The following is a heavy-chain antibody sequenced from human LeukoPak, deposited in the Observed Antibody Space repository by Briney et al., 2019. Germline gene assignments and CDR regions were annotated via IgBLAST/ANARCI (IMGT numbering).Heavy chain of an antibody. Sequence: KPSETLSLTCTVSGGSISSYYWSWIRQPPGKGLEWIGYIYYSGSTNYNPSLKSRVTISVDTSKNQFSLKLSSVTAADTAVYYCARESGLKRYYYYGMDVWGHGTTVTVSS. V-gene: IGHV4-59*01. D-gene: IGHD3/OR15-3a*01. CDR3: ARESGLKRYYYYGMDV. CDR2: IYYSGST. CDR1: GGSISSYY. J-gene: IGHJ6*02.